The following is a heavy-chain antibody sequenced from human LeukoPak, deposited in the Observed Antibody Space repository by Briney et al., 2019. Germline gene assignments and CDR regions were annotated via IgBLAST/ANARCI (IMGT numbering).Heavy chain of an antibody. J-gene: IGHJ3*02. CDR3: ARTGGLTLVRGIIIGSTFDI. Sequence: GESLKISCKGPGYNFTNYWIGWVRQMPGKGLEWMGIIYPGDSDTRYSPSFQGQVTISVDKSISTAYLQWSSLKASDTAMYYCARTGGLTLVRGIIIGSTFDIWGQGTMVTVSS. CDR1: GYNFTNYW. V-gene: IGHV5-51*01. CDR2: IYPGDSDT. D-gene: IGHD3-10*01.